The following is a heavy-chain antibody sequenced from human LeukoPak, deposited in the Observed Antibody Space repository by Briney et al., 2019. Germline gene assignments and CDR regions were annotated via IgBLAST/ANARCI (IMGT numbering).Heavy chain of an antibody. J-gene: IGHJ4*02. D-gene: IGHD3-22*01. V-gene: IGHV3-66*02. Sequence: GGSLRLSCAASGFAVNSIYMTWVRLAPEKGLEWGSGIYSGGSSYYTDSVKDRFTIYRDNSKNTLYLEMSGLRVEDTAVYYCARGPYDSRGYWQSYFDYWGQGILVTVSS. CDR3: ARGPYDSRGYWQSYFDY. CDR1: GFAVNSIY. CDR2: IYSGGSS.